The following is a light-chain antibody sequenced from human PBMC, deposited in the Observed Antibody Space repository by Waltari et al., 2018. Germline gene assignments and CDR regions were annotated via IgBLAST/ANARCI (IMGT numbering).Light chain of an antibody. J-gene: IGLJ1*01. CDR2: EVT. CDR1: SSDDGHYNF. CDR3: SSYAGSNNLEV. Sequence: QSALTQPPSASASPGQSVTLSCTGSSSDDGHYNFVSWYQQHPGKAPKLIIYEVTKRPSGVPDRFAGSKSGNTASLTVSGLQAEDEADYYCSSYAGSNNLEVFGTGTKVTVL. V-gene: IGLV2-8*01.